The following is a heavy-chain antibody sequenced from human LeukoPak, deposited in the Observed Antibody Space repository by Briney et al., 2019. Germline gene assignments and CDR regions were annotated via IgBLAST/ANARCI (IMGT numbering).Heavy chain of an antibody. CDR3: ARVSTSGIAAAAMGPDY. J-gene: IGHJ4*02. D-gene: IGHD6-13*01. Sequence: SETLSLTCTVSGGSISSYYWSWIRQPPGKGLEWIGYIYYSGSTNYNPSLKSRVTISVDTSKNQFSLKLSSVTPEDTAVYYCARVSTSGIAAAAMGPDYWGQGTLVTVSS. CDR2: IYYSGST. V-gene: IGHV4-59*12. CDR1: GGSISSYY.